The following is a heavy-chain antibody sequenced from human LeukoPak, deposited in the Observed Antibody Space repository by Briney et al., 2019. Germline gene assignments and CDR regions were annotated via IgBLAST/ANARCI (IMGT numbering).Heavy chain of an antibody. J-gene: IGHJ6*03. CDR1: GGSISSSSYY. CDR3: ARQNYGSGSWRYYYYYYMDV. D-gene: IGHD3-10*01. CDR2: IYYSGST. V-gene: IGHV4-39*01. Sequence: PSERLSLTCTVSGGSISSSSYYSGWIRQPPGKGLEWIGSIYYSGSTYYNPSLKSRVTISVDTSKNQFSLKLSSVTAADTAVYYCARQNYGSGSWRYYYYYYMDVWGKGTTVTISS.